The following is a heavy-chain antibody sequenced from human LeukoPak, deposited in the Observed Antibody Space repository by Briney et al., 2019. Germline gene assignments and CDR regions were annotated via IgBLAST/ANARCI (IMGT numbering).Heavy chain of an antibody. CDR1: GIPFSKFW. CDR3: AFRSVAGRGVDN. Sequence: GGSLRLSCAASGIPFSKFWMHWVRQGPGKGLEWVSRIENDGRSSTYAASAKGRFTISRDNAKNMLYLQMNDLRVEDTAFYYCAFRSVAGRGVDNWGQGTLVTVSS. CDR2: IENDGRSS. J-gene: IGHJ4*02. V-gene: IGHV3-74*01. D-gene: IGHD6-19*01.